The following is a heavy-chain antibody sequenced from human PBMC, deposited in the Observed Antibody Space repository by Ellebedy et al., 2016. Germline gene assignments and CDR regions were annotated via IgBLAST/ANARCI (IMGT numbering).Heavy chain of an antibody. V-gene: IGHV3-64D*06. CDR3: VKENSGYPNHFDY. CDR2: ISSNGGST. Sequence: GESLKISCSASGFTFSSYAMHWVRQAPGKGLEYVSAISSNGGSTYYADSVKGRFTISRDNSKNTLYLQMSSLRAEDTAVYYCVKENSGYPNHFDYWGQGTPVTVSS. J-gene: IGHJ4*02. CDR1: GFTFSSYA. D-gene: IGHD5-12*01.